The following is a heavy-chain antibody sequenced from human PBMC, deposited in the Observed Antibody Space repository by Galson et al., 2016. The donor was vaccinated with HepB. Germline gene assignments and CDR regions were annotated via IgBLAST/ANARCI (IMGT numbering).Heavy chain of an antibody. CDR3: ARDNWSVLRAFDF. V-gene: IGHV4-59*01. J-gene: IGHJ3*01. CDR1: GGSISHYY. Sequence: SETLSLACTVSGGSISHYYWNWIRQSPGKGPEWIGFIYYIGSTGYNPSLRSRVTISVDTSKNQYSLKLSSVTAADTAVYYCARDNWSVLRAFDFWGQGTMVAVSS. D-gene: IGHD3-3*01. CDR2: IYYIGST.